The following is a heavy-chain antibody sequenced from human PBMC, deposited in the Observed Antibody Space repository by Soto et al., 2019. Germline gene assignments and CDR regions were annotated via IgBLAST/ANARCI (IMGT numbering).Heavy chain of an antibody. CDR1: GFTFSNYS. J-gene: IGHJ4*02. D-gene: IGHD6-13*01. CDR2: VSYDGSNK. V-gene: IGHV3-30*18. CDR3: AKTYSTSWYGEFDY. Sequence: QVQLVESGGGVVQPGKSLRLSCAGSGFTFSNYSMHWVRQAPGKGLEWVAVVSYDGSNKYYADSVKGRFTISRDNSKNTLYLQMNSLRAEDTAVYYCAKTYSTSWYGEFDYWGQGTLVTVSP.